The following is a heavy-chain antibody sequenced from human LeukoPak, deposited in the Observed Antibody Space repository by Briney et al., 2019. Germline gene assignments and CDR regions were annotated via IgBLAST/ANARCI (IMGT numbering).Heavy chain of an antibody. CDR1: GGSISSYY. J-gene: IGHJ4*01. CDR2: IYYSGST. D-gene: IGHD5-24*01. CDR3: AREFRMATIKSFEN. V-gene: IGHV4-59*01. Sequence: SETLSLTCTVSGGSISSYYWSWIRQPPGKGLEWIGYIYYSGSTNYSPSLKSRVTISVDTSKNQFSLKLSSVTAADTAVYYCAREFRMATIKSFENWGHGNLVTASS.